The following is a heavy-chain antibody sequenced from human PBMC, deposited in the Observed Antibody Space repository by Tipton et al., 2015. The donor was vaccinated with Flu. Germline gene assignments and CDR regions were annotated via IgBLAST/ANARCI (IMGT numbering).Heavy chain of an antibody. V-gene: IGHV4-59*01. Sequence: LRLSCTVSGGSISSYYWSWIRQPPGKGLEWIGYIYYSGSTNSNPSLKSRVTISVDTSKNQFSLKLSSVTAADTSVYYCARGRGIAAAGPCDYLGQGTLVTVSS. CDR2: IYYSGST. CDR3: ARGRGIAAAGPCDY. CDR1: GGSISSYY. D-gene: IGHD6-13*01. J-gene: IGHJ4*02.